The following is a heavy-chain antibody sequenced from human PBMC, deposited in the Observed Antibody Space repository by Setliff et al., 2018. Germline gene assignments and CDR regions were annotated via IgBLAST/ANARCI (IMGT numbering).Heavy chain of an antibody. CDR1: GGSISSHY. J-gene: IGHJ6*02. V-gene: IGHV4-59*11. D-gene: IGHD1-26*01. CDR2: IYHSGST. Sequence: SETLSLTCTVSGGSISSHYWNWIRQPPGKGLEWIGDIYHSGSTKYNPSLKSRVTISVDKSKNQFSLKLSSVTAADTAVYYCARSSYSGSYLNVWGQGTTVTVSS. CDR3: ARSSYSGSYLNV.